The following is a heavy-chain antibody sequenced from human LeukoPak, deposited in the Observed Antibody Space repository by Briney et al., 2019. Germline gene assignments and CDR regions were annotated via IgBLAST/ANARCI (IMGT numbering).Heavy chain of an antibody. CDR3: ARGAYGSGSYGYFQH. J-gene: IGHJ1*01. Sequence: GGSLRLSCAASGFIFADYAMHWVRQAPGKGLEWVSGISWSSGSIGYADSVKGRFTISRDNAKNSLYLQMNSLKTEDTALYYCARGAYGSGSYGYFQHWGQGTLVTVSS. D-gene: IGHD3-10*01. V-gene: IGHV3-9*01. CDR2: ISWSSGSI. CDR1: GFIFADYA.